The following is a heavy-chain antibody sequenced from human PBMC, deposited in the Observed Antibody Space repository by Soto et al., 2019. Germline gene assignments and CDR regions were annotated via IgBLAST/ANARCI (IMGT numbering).Heavy chain of an antibody. D-gene: IGHD3-10*01. CDR2: IYYSGST. V-gene: IGHV4-39*01. CDR3: ARHWKGFGELPFTNWFDP. Sequence: QLQLQESGPGLVKPSETLSLTCTVSGGSISSSSYYWGWIRQPPGKGLEWIGSIYYSGSTYYNPSLKSRVTISVDTSKNQFSLKLSSVTAADTAVYYCARHWKGFGELPFTNWFDPWGQGTLVTVSS. J-gene: IGHJ5*02. CDR1: GGSISSSSYY.